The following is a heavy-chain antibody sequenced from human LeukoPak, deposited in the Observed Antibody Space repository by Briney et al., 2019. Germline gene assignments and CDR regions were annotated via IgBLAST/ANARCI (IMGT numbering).Heavy chain of an antibody. CDR1: GFTFSSYS. V-gene: IGHV3-21*01. J-gene: IGHJ4*02. CDR3: ARDQGSSSCFDY. CDR2: ISSSSSYI. D-gene: IGHD6-13*01. Sequence: GGSLRLSCAASGFTFSSYSMNWARQAPGKGLEWVSSISSSSSYIYYADSVKGRFTISRDNAKNSLYLQMNSLRAEDTAVYYCARDQGSSSCFDYWGQGTLVTVSS.